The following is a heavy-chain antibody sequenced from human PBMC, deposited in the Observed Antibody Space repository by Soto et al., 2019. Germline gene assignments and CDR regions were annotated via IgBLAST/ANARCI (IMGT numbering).Heavy chain of an antibody. CDR2: ISYDGSNK. J-gene: IGHJ4*02. CDR1: GFTFSSYG. Sequence: QVQLVESGGGVVQPGRSLRLSCAASGFTFSSYGMHWVRQAPGKGLEWVAVISYDGSNKYYADSVKGRFTISRDNSKNTLYLQMNSLRAEDTAVYYCVKVGRSAILFDYWGQGTLVTVSS. V-gene: IGHV3-30*18. D-gene: IGHD2-2*01. CDR3: VKVGRSAILFDY.